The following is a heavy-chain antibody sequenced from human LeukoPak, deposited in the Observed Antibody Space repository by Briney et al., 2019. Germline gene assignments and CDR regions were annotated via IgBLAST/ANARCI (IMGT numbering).Heavy chain of an antibody. J-gene: IGHJ4*02. V-gene: IGHV4-59*12. CDR2: IYYSGGT. D-gene: IGHD3-10*01. CDR3: ARDQTYSGSGIYTYFDY. CDR1: GGSMSNFY. Sequence: SETLSLTCTVSGGSMSNFYWSWIRQFPGKGLEWIGYIYYSGGTNYNPSLRSRVTISADTSKNHFSLKLTSVTAADTAVYYCARDQTYSGSGIYTYFDYWGQGILVTVSS.